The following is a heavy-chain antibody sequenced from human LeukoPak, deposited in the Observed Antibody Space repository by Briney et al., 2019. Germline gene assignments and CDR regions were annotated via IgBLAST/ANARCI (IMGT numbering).Heavy chain of an antibody. J-gene: IGHJ4*02. Sequence: PSETLSLTWAVYGGSFSGYYWSWIRQPPGKGLEWIGEINHSGSTNYNPSLKSRVTISVDTSKNQFSLKLSSVTAADTAVYYCARTWYSSGWFDYWGQGTLVTVSS. D-gene: IGHD6-19*01. CDR3: ARTWYSSGWFDY. CDR1: GGSFSGYY. CDR2: INHSGST. V-gene: IGHV4-34*01.